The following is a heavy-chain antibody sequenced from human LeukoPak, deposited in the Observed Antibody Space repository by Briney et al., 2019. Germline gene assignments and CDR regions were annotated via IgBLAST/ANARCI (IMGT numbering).Heavy chain of an antibody. CDR3: AKDPQQWLVQGFDP. CDR2: ISGSGGST. Sequence: GGSLRLSCAASGFTFSSYAMCWVRQAPGKGLEWVSAISGSGGSTYYADSVKGRFTISRDNSKNTLYLQMNSLRAEDTAVYYCAKDPQQWLVQGFDPWGQGTLVTVSS. CDR1: GFTFSSYA. V-gene: IGHV3-23*01. J-gene: IGHJ5*02. D-gene: IGHD6-19*01.